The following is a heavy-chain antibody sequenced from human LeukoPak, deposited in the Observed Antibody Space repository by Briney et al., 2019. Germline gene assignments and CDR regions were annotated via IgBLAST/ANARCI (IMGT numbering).Heavy chain of an antibody. CDR2: IYCSGST. J-gene: IGHJ4*02. V-gene: IGHV4-59*01. Sequence: SETLSLTRTVSGDSLSSYYWSCISQPPGKGLEWIGYIYCSGSTNYNPALKSRVTISVDTSKNQFSLKLSSVTAADTAVYYCARAPPGKPYFDYWGQGTLVTVSS. CDR1: GDSLSSYY. CDR3: ARAPPGKPYFDY.